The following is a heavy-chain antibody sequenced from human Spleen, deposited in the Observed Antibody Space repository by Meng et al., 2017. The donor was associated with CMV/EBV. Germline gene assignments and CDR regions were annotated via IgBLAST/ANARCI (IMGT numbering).Heavy chain of an antibody. CDR2: ISWNSGSI. V-gene: IGHV3-9*01. CDR3: AKDKSGLAALSAFDI. D-gene: IGHD6-6*01. Sequence: SLKISCAASGFTFDDYAMHWVRQAPGKGLAWVSGISWNSGSIGYADSVKGRFTISRDNAKNSLYLQMNSLRAEDTALYYCAKDKSGLAALSAFDIWGQGTMVTVSS. J-gene: IGHJ3*02. CDR1: GFTFDDYA.